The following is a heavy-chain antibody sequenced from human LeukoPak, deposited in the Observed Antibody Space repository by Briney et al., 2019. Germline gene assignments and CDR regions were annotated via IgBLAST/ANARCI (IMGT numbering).Heavy chain of an antibody. V-gene: IGHV1-8*01. CDR2: MNPNSGNT. CDR1: GYTFTSYD. D-gene: IGHD2-2*01. Sequence: ASVKVSCKASGYTFTSYDINWVRQATGQGLEWMGWMNPNSGNTGYAQKFQGRVTMTRNTSISTAYMELSSLRSEDTAVYYCARGGKGRYCSSTSCYRLHYYYYYYMDVWGKGTTVTISS. CDR3: ARGGKGRYCSSTSCYRLHYYYYYYMDV. J-gene: IGHJ6*03.